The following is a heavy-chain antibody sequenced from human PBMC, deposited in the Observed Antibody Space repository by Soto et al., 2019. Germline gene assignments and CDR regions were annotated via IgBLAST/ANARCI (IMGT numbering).Heavy chain of an antibody. CDR1: GYSFTSDW. J-gene: IGHJ3*02. CDR3: ARTYNWNYVGAFDI. D-gene: IGHD1-7*01. V-gene: IGHV5-51*01. Sequence: GESLKISCKGSGYSFTSDWIGWVRQMAGKGLEWMGIIYPGDSDTRYSPSFQGQVTISADKSISTAYLQWSSLKASDTAMYYCARTYNWNYVGAFDIWGQGTMVTVSS. CDR2: IYPGDSDT.